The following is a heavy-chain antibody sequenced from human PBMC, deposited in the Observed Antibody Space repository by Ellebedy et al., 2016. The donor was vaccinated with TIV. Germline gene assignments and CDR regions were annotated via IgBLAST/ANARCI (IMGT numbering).Heavy chain of an antibody. V-gene: IGHV3-73*01. CDR1: GFTFSSYA. Sequence: GGSLRLXCAASGFTFSSYAISWVRQASGKGLEWVGRIRPKANSYATAYAASLKGRFTIFRDDSKNTAYLQMNSLKTEDTAVYYCTRIVTFNDILTGSYYYYGMDVWGQGTTVTVSS. J-gene: IGHJ6*02. CDR3: TRIVTFNDILTGSYYYYGMDV. D-gene: IGHD3-9*01. CDR2: IRPKANSYAT.